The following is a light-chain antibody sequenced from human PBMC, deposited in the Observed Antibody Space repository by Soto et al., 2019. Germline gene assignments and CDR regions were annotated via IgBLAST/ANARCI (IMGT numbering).Light chain of an antibody. Sequence: QSVLTQPASESGSPGQSITISCTGTSSDVGCHNYVSWYQQYPGKAPNLIIHEVSERPSGVSKRFSGSKSGNTDSLTISRLQAEDEGDYYWSSYRSRDAPYVSGTRTKGTVL. CDR2: EVS. V-gene: IGLV2-14*01. J-gene: IGLJ1*01. CDR1: SSDVGCHNY. CDR3: SSYRSRDAPYV.